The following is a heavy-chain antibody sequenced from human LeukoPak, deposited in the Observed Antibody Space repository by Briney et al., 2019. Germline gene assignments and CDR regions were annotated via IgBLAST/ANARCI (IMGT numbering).Heavy chain of an antibody. CDR2: IYYSGST. Sequence: MPSETLSLTCTVSGGSISSSSYYWGWIRQPPGKGLEWIGSIYYSGSTYYNPSLKSRVTISVDTSKNQFSLKLSSVTAADTAVYYCARQANYYDSSGYSHWGQGTLVTVSS. D-gene: IGHD3-22*01. V-gene: IGHV4-39*01. CDR3: ARQANYYDSSGYSH. J-gene: IGHJ4*02. CDR1: GGSISSSSYY.